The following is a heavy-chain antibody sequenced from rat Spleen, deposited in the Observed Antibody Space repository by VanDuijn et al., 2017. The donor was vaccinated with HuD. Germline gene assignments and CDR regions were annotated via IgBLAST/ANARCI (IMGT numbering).Heavy chain of an antibody. J-gene: IGHJ1*01. CDR3: ARAGYLRDWYFDF. Sequence: EVQLVESGGGLVQPGRSLKLSCAASGFTFSSYDMAWVRQAPTKGLEWVASISSDGRRNYYRDSVKGRFTISRDNTKNTLYLQMDNLRSEDTATYYCARAGYLRDWYFDFWGPGAMVTASS. V-gene: IGHV5S13*01. CDR2: ISSDGRRN. CDR1: GFTFSSYD. D-gene: IGHD2-2*01.